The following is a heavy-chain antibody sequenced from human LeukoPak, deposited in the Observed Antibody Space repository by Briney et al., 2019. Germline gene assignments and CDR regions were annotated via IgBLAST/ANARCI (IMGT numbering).Heavy chain of an antibody. V-gene: IGHV4-59*01. CDR1: GDSISSYY. Sequence: SATLSLTCTASGDSISSYYWSWIRQPPGKGLEWIGYIYYSGSSNNNPSLKSRATILVDTSNNQFSLKLSSGTASDAAVYYCARAAYPKYYFDCWGQGTLVTVSS. J-gene: IGHJ4*02. D-gene: IGHD6-25*01. CDR2: IYYSGSS. CDR3: ARAAYPKYYFDC.